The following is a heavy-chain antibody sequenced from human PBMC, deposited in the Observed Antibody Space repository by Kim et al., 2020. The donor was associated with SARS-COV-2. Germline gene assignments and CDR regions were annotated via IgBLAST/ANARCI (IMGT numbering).Heavy chain of an antibody. CDR3: ARAGGYYDSSGYYYDY. V-gene: IGHV3-21*01. J-gene: IGHJ4*02. D-gene: IGHD3-22*01. Sequence: SVKGRFTISRDNAKNSMYLQMNSLRAEDTAVYYCARAGGYYDSSGYYYDYWGQGTLVTVSS.